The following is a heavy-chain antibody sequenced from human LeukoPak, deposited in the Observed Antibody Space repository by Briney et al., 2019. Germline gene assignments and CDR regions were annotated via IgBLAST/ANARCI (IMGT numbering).Heavy chain of an antibody. CDR2: IKQDGSEK. J-gene: IGHJ6*03. CDR1: GFTFSSYW. V-gene: IGHV3-7*01. Sequence: PGGSLRLSCAASGFTFSSYWMSWVRQAPGKGLEWVANIKQDGSEKYYVDSVKGRFTISRDNAKNSLYLQMNSLRAEDTAVYYCARGNSSSWYSYYYYYMDVWGKGTTVTVSS. D-gene: IGHD6-13*01. CDR3: ARGNSSSWYSYYYYYMDV.